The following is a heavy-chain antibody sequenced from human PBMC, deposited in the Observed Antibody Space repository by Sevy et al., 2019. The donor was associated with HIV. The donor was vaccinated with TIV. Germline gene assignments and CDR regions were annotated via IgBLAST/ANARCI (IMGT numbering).Heavy chain of an antibody. CDR3: TKKMKGYSGYEPFDY. CDR1: GFTFSSYA. Sequence: GGSLRLSCAASGFTFSSYAMSWVRQAPGKGLEWVSAISGSGGSTYYADSVKGRFTISRDNSKNTLYLQMNSLRAEDTAVYYCTKKMKGYSGYEPFDYWGQGTLVTVSS. V-gene: IGHV3-23*01. CDR2: ISGSGGST. J-gene: IGHJ4*02. D-gene: IGHD5-12*01.